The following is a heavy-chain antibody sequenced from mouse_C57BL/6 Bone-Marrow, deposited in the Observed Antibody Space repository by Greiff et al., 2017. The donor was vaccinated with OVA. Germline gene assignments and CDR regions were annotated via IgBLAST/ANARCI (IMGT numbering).Heavy chain of an antibody. V-gene: IGHV10-3*01. J-gene: IGHJ1*03. CDR2: IRSKSSNYAT. D-gene: IGHD1-1*01. CDR1: GFTFNTYA. CDR3: VGDTTVVATGYFDV. Sequence: EVQRVESGGGLVQPKGSLKLSCAASGFTFNTYAMHWVRQAPGQGLEWVARIRSKSSNYATYYADSVKDRFTISRDDSQSMLYLQMNHLKTEDTAMYYCVGDTTVVATGYFDVWGTGTTVTVSS.